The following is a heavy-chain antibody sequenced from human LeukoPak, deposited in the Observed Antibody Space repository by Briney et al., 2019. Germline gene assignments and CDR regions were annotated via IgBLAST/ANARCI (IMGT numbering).Heavy chain of an antibody. V-gene: IGHV3-74*01. Sequence: GGSLRLSCAASGFTFSSYWMHWVRQAPGKGLVWVSRINSDGSSTSYAGSVKGRFTISRDNAKNTLYLQMNSLRAEDTAVYYCAREEMATIGNWFDPWGQGTLVTVSS. CDR3: AREEMATIGNWFDP. D-gene: IGHD5-24*01. CDR1: GFTFSSYW. CDR2: INSDGSST. J-gene: IGHJ5*02.